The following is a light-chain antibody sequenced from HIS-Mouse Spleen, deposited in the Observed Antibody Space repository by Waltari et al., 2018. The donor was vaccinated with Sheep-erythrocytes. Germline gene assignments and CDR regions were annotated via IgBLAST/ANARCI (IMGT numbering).Light chain of an antibody. J-gene: IGLJ2*01. CDR3: YSTDSSGNGV. Sequence: SYELTQPPSVSVSPGQTARITCSGAALPTKYPYWYQQKSGQAPGLVSYEDSKRPSGIPERFSGSSSGTMATLTISGAQVEDEADYYCYSTDSSGNGVFGGGTKLTVL. CDR2: EDS. V-gene: IGLV3-10*01. CDR1: ALPTKY.